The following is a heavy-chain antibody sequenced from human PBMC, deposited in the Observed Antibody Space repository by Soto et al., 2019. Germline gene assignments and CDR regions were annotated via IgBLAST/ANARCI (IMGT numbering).Heavy chain of an antibody. CDR1: RLTFSNYA. Sequence: EVQVLESGGGLVQPGGSLRLSCVISRLTFSNYALNWVRQAPGKGLEWVSSISGSGDTTYYADSVKGRFTISRDNSKNTLYLQMNSLRVEDTALYYCAKADYSYSWAPGEYWGQGTLVTVSS. CDR2: ISGSGDTT. J-gene: IGHJ4*02. D-gene: IGHD6-13*01. V-gene: IGHV3-23*01. CDR3: AKADYSYSWAPGEY.